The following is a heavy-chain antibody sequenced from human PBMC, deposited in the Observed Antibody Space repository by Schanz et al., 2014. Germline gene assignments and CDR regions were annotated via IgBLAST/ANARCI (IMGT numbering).Heavy chain of an antibody. V-gene: IGHV1-69*09. J-gene: IGHJ3*02. Sequence: QVHLVQSGAEVHKPGASLKISCKASGYPFTNFFLHWVRQAPGQGLEWMGRIIPIHGIVNYAQRCQDRVRINADKSASTAYMELSSLGSDDAAVYYGARGGGPEDVVDIWGQGTMLTVSS. CDR1: GYPFTNFF. D-gene: IGHD2-15*01. CDR2: IIPIHGIV. CDR3: ARGGGPEDVVDI.